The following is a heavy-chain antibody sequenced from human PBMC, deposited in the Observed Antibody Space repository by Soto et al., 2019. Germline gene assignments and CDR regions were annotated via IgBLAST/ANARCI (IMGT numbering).Heavy chain of an antibody. J-gene: IGHJ4*02. Sequence: GSLRLSCAASGFTFSDYYMTWIRQPPGKGLEWVSYISGSGTTIYYADSVKGRFTVSRDNARNSLYLQMNSLRAEDTAFYYCANDPYYYASENWGQGTLVTVSS. CDR1: GFTFSDYY. CDR3: ANDPYYYASEN. D-gene: IGHD3-10*01. V-gene: IGHV3-11*01. CDR2: ISGSGTTI.